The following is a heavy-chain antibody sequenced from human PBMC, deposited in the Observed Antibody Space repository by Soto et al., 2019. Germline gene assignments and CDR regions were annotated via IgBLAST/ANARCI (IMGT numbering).Heavy chain of an antibody. D-gene: IGHD1-7*01. J-gene: IGHJ5*02. CDR2: INHSGST. V-gene: IGHV4-34*01. CDR1: GGSFSGYY. CDR3: ARGKYRITGTTYPLTNWFDP. Sequence: SETLSLTCAVYGGSFSGYYGSWIRQPPGKGLEWIGEINHSGSTNYNPSLKSRVTISVDTSKNQFSLKLSSVTAADTAVYYCARGKYRITGTTYPLTNWFDPWGQGTLVTVS.